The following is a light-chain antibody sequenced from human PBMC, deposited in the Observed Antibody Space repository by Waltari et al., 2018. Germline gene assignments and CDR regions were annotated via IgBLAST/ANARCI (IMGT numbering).Light chain of an antibody. Sequence: CRAEMISKPYCAGYRHYPGRSPKLLICGASGLQTGAPARFSGSGSGTYFTLTISSLQPEDLATYYCQHADTFPLTFGGGTKVEIK. J-gene: IGKJ4*01. CDR2: GAS. CDR3: QHADTFPLT. V-gene: IGKV1-12*01. CDR1: MISKPY.